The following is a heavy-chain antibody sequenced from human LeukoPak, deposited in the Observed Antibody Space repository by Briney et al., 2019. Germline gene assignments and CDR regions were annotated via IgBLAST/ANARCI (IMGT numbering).Heavy chain of an antibody. D-gene: IGHD1-26*01. CDR2: ISSNGGST. J-gene: IGHJ4*02. CDR1: GFTFSSYA. V-gene: IGHV3-64*01. Sequence: PGGSLRLSCAASGFTFSSYAMHWVRQAPGKGLEYVSAISSNGGSTYYANSVKGRFTISRDNSKNTLCLQMGSLRAEDMAVYYCARGLAPYIVGAFSTIDYWGQGTLVTVSS. CDR3: ARGLAPYIVGAFSTIDY.